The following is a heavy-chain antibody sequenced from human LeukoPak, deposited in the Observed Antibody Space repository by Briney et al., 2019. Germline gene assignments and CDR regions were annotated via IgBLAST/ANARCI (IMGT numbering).Heavy chain of an antibody. Sequence: ASVKVSCKDSGYTFTGYYMHWVRQAPGQGLEWMGWINPNSGGTNYAQKFQGRVTMTRDTSISTAYMELSRLRSDDTALYYCARANDCSSTSCYEADFDYWGQGTLVTVSS. CDR2: INPNSGGT. J-gene: IGHJ4*02. CDR1: GYTFTGYY. V-gene: IGHV1-2*02. D-gene: IGHD2-2*01. CDR3: ARANDCSSTSCYEADFDY.